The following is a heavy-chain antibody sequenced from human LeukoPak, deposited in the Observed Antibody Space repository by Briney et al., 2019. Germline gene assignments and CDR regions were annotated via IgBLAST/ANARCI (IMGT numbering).Heavy chain of an antibody. Sequence: GGSLRLSCAASGFTFTNYWMTWVRQAPGKGLEWVAHIKEDGSATNYVDSVKGRYTISRDNAKSSLSLQMNSLRAEDTAVYYCAKDTYDSSGQQTPYYYYYGMDVWGQGTTVTVSS. D-gene: IGHD3-22*01. J-gene: IGHJ6*02. V-gene: IGHV3-7*03. CDR3: AKDTYDSSGQQTPYYYYYGMDV. CDR2: IKEDGSAT. CDR1: GFTFTNYW.